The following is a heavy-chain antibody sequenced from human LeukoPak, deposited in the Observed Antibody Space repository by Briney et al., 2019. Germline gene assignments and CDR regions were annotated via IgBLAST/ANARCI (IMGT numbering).Heavy chain of an antibody. V-gene: IGHV3-23*01. J-gene: IGHJ4*02. D-gene: IGHD3-9*01. CDR3: AKRWDDILSGYDY. CDR2: ISGSGGST. Sequence: GGSLRLSCAASGFTFSSYDMNWVRQAPGKGLEWVSAISGSGGSTYYADSVKGRFTISRDNSKNTLYLQMNSLRAEDTAVYYCAKRWDDILSGYDYWGQGTLVTVSS. CDR1: GFTFSSYD.